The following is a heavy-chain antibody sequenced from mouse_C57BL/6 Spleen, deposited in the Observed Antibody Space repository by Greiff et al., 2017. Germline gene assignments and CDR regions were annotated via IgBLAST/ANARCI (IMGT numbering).Heavy chain of an antibody. CDR3: VRDDYDAWFAY. CDR2: IRSKSNNYAT. J-gene: IGHJ3*01. CDR1: GFSFNTYA. Sequence: EVKLQESGGGLVQPKGSLKLSCAASGFSFNTYAMNWVRQAPGKGLEWVARIRSKSNNYATYYADSVKDRFTISRDDSESMLYLQMNNLKTEDTAMYYCVRDDYDAWFAYWGQGTLVTVSA. D-gene: IGHD2-4*01. V-gene: IGHV10-1*01.